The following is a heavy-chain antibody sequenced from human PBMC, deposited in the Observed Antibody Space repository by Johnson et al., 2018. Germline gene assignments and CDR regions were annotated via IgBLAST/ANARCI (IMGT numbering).Heavy chain of an antibody. CDR3: ARAPVVKWTNAFGI. V-gene: IGHV3-13*01. CDR2: IGNAGGT. J-gene: IGHJ3*02. CDR1: GFTFSDYD. D-gene: IGHD1-26*01. Sequence: VQLVESGGGLVQPGGSLRLSCAASGFTFSDYDMHWVRQTTGKGLEWVSAIGNAGGTYYPDSVAGRFFISRENDKNSLYLQRNSLRVEDTALYYCARAPVVKWTNAFGIWGKGTMLTVSS.